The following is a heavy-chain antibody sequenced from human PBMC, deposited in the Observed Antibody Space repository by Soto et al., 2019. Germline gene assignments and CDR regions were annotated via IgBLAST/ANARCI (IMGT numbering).Heavy chain of an antibody. Sequence: EVQLLESGGGLVQPEGSLRLSCAASGFTFTSYAMGWVRQAPGKGLEWVSVISSGGSTYYADSVRGRFTISRDNSKDTLSLQTNSLRAESTAVYYCANRRGAGGHFDSWCPGALVTVSS. CDR2: ISSGGST. V-gene: IGHV3-23*01. CDR1: GFTFTSYA. CDR3: ANRRGAGGHFDS. J-gene: IGHJ4*02. D-gene: IGHD2-15*01.